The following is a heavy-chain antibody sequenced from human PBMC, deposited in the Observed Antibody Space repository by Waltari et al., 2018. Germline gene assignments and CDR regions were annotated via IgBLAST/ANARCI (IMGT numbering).Heavy chain of an antibody. V-gene: IGHV1-24*01. CDR1: GYTLTELS. D-gene: IGHD3-9*01. Sequence: QVQLVQSGAEVKKPGASVKVSCKVSGYTLTELSMHWVRQAPGKGLEWMGGIYPEECETIYSQKFQGRVTMTEDTSTDTAYRELSSLRSDDTAVYYCATGSSGILTGYYKRGGFDYWGQGTLVTVSS. J-gene: IGHJ4*02. CDR2: IYPEECET. CDR3: ATGSSGILTGYYKRGGFDY.